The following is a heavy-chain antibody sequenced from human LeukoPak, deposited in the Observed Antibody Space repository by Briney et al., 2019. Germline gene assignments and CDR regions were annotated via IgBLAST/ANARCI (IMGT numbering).Heavy chain of an antibody. CDR1: GASISSYY. J-gene: IGHJ6*01. D-gene: IGHD3-22*01. CDR3: ARSGQYYESGGYY. V-gene: IGHV4-59*08. Sequence: SETLSLTCTVSGASISSYYWSWIRQPPGKGLEWIGYIYNSGSTNYNPSLKSRVTISVDTAKNQFTLKLSSVTAATTAVYYYARSGQYYESGGYY. CDR2: IYNSGST.